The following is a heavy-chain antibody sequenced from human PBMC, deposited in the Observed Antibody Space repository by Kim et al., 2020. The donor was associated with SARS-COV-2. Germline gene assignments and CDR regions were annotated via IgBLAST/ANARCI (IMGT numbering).Heavy chain of an antibody. D-gene: IGHD2-15*01. CDR1: GYSFTSYW. J-gene: IGHJ6*02. Sequence: GESLKISCKGSGYSFTSYWIGWVRQMPGKGLEWMGIIYPGDSDTRYSPSFQGQVTISADKSISTAYLQWSSLKASDTAMYYCASPAEATPGWKGYGMDVWGQGTTVTVSS. V-gene: IGHV5-51*01. CDR3: ASPAEATPGWKGYGMDV. CDR2: IYPGDSDT.